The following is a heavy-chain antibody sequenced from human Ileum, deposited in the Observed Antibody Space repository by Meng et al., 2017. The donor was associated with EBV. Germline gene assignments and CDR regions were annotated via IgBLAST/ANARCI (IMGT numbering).Heavy chain of an antibody. D-gene: IGHD3-22*01. J-gene: IGHJ4*02. V-gene: IGHV4-39*07. CDR2: IYYSGST. CDR3: ARDYYYDSSPTPDY. CDR1: GCSISSSSYY. Sequence: LRPQDSGPGLVKPSETLSLTCTFSGCSISSSSYYWGWIRQPPGKGLEWIGSIYYSGSTYYNPSLKSRVTISVDTSKNQFSLKLSSVTAADTAVYYCARDYYYDSSPTPDYWGQGTLVTVSS.